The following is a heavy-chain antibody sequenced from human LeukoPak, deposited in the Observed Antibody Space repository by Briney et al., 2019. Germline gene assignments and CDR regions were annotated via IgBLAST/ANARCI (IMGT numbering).Heavy chain of an antibody. Sequence: PGGSLRLSCAASGFTFSSYAMSWVRQAPGKGLEWVSAISGSGGSTYYADSVKGRFSISRDNSKNTLYLQVNSLRAEDTAVYYCAKDLTGTTLSDFDYWGQGTLVTVSS. V-gene: IGHV3-23*01. D-gene: IGHD1-20*01. CDR2: ISGSGGST. J-gene: IGHJ4*02. CDR3: AKDLTGTTLSDFDY. CDR1: GFTFSSYA.